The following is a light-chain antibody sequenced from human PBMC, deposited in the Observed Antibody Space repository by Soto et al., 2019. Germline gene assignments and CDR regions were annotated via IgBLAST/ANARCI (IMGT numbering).Light chain of an antibody. CDR2: GAS. CDR1: QSVSSN. Sequence: EIVMTQSPATLSVSPGERATLSCSASQSVSSNLAWYQQKPGQAPRLLIYGASTRATGIPARFSGSGSGTEFTLTISSLQSEDFAVYYCQQYNNWPPYTFGQGTQLEIK. CDR3: QQYNNWPPYT. V-gene: IGKV3-15*01. J-gene: IGKJ2*01.